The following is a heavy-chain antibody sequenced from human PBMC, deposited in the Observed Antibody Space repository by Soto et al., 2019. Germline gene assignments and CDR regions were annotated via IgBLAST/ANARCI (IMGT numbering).Heavy chain of an antibody. CDR2: IYYSGST. D-gene: IGHD1-1*01. V-gene: IGHV4-39*01. J-gene: IGHJ4*02. CDR3: ARHDWNGVDY. Sequence: QMQLQESGPGLVKPSETLSLTCTVSGGSISRNSYYWGXIRQPRGKGLEWIGSIYYSGSTYYNPSLKGRVTISVDTSKNQCSLKLSSVTAADTAVYYCARHDWNGVDYWGQGTLVTVSS. CDR1: GGSISRNSYY.